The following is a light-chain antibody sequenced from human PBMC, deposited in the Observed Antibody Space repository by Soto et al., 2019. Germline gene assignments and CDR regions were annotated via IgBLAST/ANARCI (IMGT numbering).Light chain of an antibody. CDR1: QSISTW. CDR2: KAS. Sequence: DIQMTQSPSTLSASVGDRVTITCRASQSISTWLAWYQQEPGKAPKLLIHKASSLQSGVPSRFSGSGSGTDFTLTIRSLHPDDFATYYCQQYNSYSPTFGQGTKVDI. V-gene: IGKV1-5*03. J-gene: IGKJ1*01. CDR3: QQYNSYSPT.